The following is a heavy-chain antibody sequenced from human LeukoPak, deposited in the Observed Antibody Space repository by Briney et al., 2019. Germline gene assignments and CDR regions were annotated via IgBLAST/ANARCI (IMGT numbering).Heavy chain of an antibody. D-gene: IGHD3-3*01. CDR2: INPNSGGT. CDR1: GYTFTGYY. Sequence: ASVKVSCKASGYTFTGYYMHWVRQAPGQGLEWMGWINPNSGGTNYAQKFQGRVTMTRDTSISTAYMELSRLRSDDTAVYYCARDRSVEDFWSGYDYFDYWGQGTLVTVFS. V-gene: IGHV1-2*02. CDR3: ARDRSVEDFWSGYDYFDY. J-gene: IGHJ4*02.